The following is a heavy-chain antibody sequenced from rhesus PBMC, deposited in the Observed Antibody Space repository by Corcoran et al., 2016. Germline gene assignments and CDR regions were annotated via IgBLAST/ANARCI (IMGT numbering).Heavy chain of an antibody. Sequence: QVQLQESGPGVVKPSETLSLTCAVSGGSISSGYDWSWIRQPPGKGLEWIGYIYGSSGSTNYNPYLKNRVTISKDASKNQFSLKLSSVTAADTAVYYCARGHYNFWTGYYFDYWGQGVLVTVSS. V-gene: IGHV4-76*01. CDR1: GGSISSGYD. CDR3: ARGHYNFWTGYYFDY. J-gene: IGHJ4*01. CDR2: IYGSSGST. D-gene: IGHD3-3*01.